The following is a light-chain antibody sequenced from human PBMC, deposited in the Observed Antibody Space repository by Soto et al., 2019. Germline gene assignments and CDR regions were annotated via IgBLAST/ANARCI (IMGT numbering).Light chain of an antibody. Sequence: QSVLTQPPSASGTPGQRVTISCSGSSSNIGSNYVNWYQQLPGTAPNLLIYGNDRRPSGVPARFSGSKSGTSASLAISGLQSEDEADYYCETWEERLNARYVFGNVTKVTVL. V-gene: IGLV1-44*01. J-gene: IGLJ1*01. CDR2: GND. CDR3: ETWEERLNARYV. CDR1: SSNIGSNY.